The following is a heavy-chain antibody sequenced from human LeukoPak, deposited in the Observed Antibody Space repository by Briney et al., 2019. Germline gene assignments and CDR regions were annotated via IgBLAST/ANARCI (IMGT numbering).Heavy chain of an antibody. CDR2: IYGGGNT. J-gene: IGHJ4*02. D-gene: IGHD3-22*01. V-gene: IGHV3-53*01. CDR1: GFTVRSNY. Sequence: GGSLRLSCAASGFTVRSNYMSWVRQAPGKGLGWVSVIYGGGNTYYADSVKGRFTISRDNSKNTLYLQMNSLRAEDTAVYYCAAYYYDSSGYSPGYWGQGTLVTVSS. CDR3: AAYYYDSSGYSPGY.